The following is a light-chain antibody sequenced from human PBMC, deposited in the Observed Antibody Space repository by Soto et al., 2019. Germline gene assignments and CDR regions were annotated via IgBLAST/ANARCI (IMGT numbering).Light chain of an antibody. V-gene: IGKV1D-12*01. CDR1: QGISSW. J-gene: IGKJ5*01. CDR3: QQLNSFPLT. CDR2: AAS. Sequence: IQMKKSPSSVSASVGDRVSITCRASQGISSWLAWYQRKPGRAPKLLIYAASRLQAGVPLRFSGSGSGTDFTLTISDLQPEDFATYYCQQLNSFPLTFGQGTRLEI.